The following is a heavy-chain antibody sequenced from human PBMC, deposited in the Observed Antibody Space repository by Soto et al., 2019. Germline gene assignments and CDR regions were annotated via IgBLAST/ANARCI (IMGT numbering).Heavy chain of an antibody. CDR2: ITSYYGNT. D-gene: IGHD6-6*01. V-gene: IGHV1-18*04. J-gene: IGHJ3*02. CDR3: ARRVWEYSDACDI. Sequence: QVQLVQSGAEVKTPGASVKVSCKASGYTFSNYGLTWVRQAPGQGLEWMGWITSYYGNTNYAQKFQGRVTMTTDTSTSTAYMELRSLRSDDTAVYYCARRVWEYSDACDIWGQGTTVTVSS. CDR1: GYTFSNYG.